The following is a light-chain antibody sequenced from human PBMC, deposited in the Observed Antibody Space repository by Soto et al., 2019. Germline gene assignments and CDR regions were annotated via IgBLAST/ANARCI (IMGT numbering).Light chain of an antibody. CDR1: SSNIGAGYD. V-gene: IGLV1-40*01. CDR3: QSYDSSLSGSV. J-gene: IGLJ2*01. CDR2: GNS. Sequence: QSVLTKPPSVSGAPGQRVTISCTGSSSNIGAGYDVHWYQQLPGTAPKLLIYGNSNRPSGVPDRFSGSKSGTSASLDITGLQAEDEADYYCQSYDSSLSGSVFGGGTKLTVL.